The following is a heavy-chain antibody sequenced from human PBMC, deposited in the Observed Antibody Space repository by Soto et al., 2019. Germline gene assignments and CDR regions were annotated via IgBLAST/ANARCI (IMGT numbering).Heavy chain of an antibody. Sequence: EVQLLESGGGLVQPGGSLRLSCAASGFTFSSYAMSWVRQAPGKGLEWVSAISGSGGSTYYAGSVKGRFTISRDNSKHTLYLQMSSLRAEATAVYYCAIASGWFGEFDYWGQGPLVTVSS. CDR1: GFTFSSYA. CDR2: ISGSGGST. CDR3: AIASGWFGEFDY. V-gene: IGHV3-23*01. J-gene: IGHJ4*02. D-gene: IGHD3-10*01.